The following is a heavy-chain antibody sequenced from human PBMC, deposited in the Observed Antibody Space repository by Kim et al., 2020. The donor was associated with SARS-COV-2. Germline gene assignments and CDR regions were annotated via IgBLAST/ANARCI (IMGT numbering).Heavy chain of an antibody. J-gene: IGHJ4*02. CDR2: INHSGST. CDR1: GGSFSGYY. CDR3: ARGEAARPGDY. D-gene: IGHD6-6*01. V-gene: IGHV4-34*01. Sequence: SETLSLTCAVYGGSFSGYYWSWIRQPPGKGLEWIGEINHSGSTNYNPSLKSRVTISVDTSKNQFSLKLSSVTAADTAVYYCARGEAARPGDYWGQGTLVTVSS.